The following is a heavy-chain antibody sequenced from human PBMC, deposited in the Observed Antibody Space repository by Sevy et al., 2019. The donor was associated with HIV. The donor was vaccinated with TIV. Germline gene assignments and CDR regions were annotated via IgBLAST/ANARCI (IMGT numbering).Heavy chain of an antibody. CDR3: AGGRYDSSGSFDAFDI. V-gene: IGHV3-23*01. CDR2: IYGSGGTT. D-gene: IGHD3-22*01. CDR1: GFTFRSYA. Sequence: GGSLRLSCAASGFTFRSYAMNWVRQAPGKGLEWVSTIYGSGGTTYYADSVKGRFTISGDNSENTLYLQMNSLRAEDTAVYFCAGGRYDSSGSFDAFDIWGQGTMVTVSS. J-gene: IGHJ3*02.